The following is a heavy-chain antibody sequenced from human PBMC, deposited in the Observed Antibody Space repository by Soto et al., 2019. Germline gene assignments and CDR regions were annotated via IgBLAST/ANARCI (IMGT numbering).Heavy chain of an antibody. J-gene: IGHJ6*03. V-gene: IGHV3-7*01. CDR3: ARGMLVPAAIAREDWYYYYYYYMDV. CDR2: IKQDGSEK. D-gene: IGHD2-2*01. Sequence: GGSLRLSCAASGFTFSSYWMSWVRQAPGKGLEWVANIKQDGSEKYYVDSVKGRFTISRDNAKNSLYLQMNSLRAEDTAVYYCARGMLVPAAIAREDWYYYYYYYMDVWGKGTTVTVSS. CDR1: GFTFSSYW.